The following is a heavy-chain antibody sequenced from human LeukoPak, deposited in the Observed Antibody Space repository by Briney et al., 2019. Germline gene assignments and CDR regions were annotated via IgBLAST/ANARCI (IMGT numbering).Heavy chain of an antibody. D-gene: IGHD3-22*01. CDR1: EFTFSSYA. Sequence: GGSLRLSCAASEFTFSSYAMSWVRQAPGKGLEWVSCISSSSSYIYYADSVKGRFTTSRDNAKNSLYLQMNSLRAEDTAVYYCARDLRSSGYYAFDYWGQGTLVTVSS. J-gene: IGHJ4*02. CDR3: ARDLRSSGYYAFDY. CDR2: ISSSSSYI. V-gene: IGHV3-21*01.